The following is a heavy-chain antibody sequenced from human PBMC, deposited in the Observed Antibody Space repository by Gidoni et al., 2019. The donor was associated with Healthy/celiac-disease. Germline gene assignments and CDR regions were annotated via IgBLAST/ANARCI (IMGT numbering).Heavy chain of an antibody. V-gene: IGHV3-49*03. CDR1: GFTFGDYA. D-gene: IGHD6-19*01. CDR3: TRAHSGHLERGDY. CDR2: IRSKAYGGTT. J-gene: IGHJ4*02. Sequence: EVQLVESGGGLVQPGRSLRLSCTASGFTFGDYAMSWFRQAPGKGLEWVGFIRSKAYGGTTEYAASVKGRFTISRDDSKSIAYLQMNSLKTEDTAVYYCTRAHSGHLERGDYWGQGTLVTVSS.